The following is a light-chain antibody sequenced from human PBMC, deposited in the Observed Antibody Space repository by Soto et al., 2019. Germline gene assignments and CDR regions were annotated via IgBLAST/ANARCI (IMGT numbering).Light chain of an antibody. CDR3: QQYDNLPYT. CDR1: QDISNY. Sequence: DIQMTQSPSSLSASVGDRVTITCQASQDISNYLNWYQQKPGKAPKLLIYDASNLKTGVPSRFSRSGSGTDFTFTISSLQPEDIATYYCQQYDNLPYTFGQGTKLEIK. J-gene: IGKJ2*01. CDR2: DAS. V-gene: IGKV1-33*01.